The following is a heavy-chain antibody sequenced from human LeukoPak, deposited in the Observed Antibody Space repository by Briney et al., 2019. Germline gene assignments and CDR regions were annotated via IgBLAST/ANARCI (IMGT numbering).Heavy chain of an antibody. D-gene: IGHD3-10*01. CDR1: GFTVSSNY. CDR3: ARGVGAMVRGVIKGGSYYFDY. J-gene: IGHJ4*02. Sequence: PGGSLRFSCAASGFTVSSNYMSWVRQAPGKGLEWVSVIYSGGSTYYADSVKGRFTISRDNSKNTLYLQMNSLRAEDTAVYYCARGVGAMVRGVIKGGSYYFDYWGQGTLVTVSS. CDR2: IYSGGST. V-gene: IGHV3-66*01.